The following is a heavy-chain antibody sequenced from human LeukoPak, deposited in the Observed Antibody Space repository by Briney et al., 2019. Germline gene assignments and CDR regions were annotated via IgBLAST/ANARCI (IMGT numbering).Heavy chain of an antibody. CDR1: GFTFSDYY. CDR3: ARPVVAATTPDTFDI. J-gene: IGHJ3*02. D-gene: IGHD2-15*01. Sequence: PGGSLRLSCAASGFTFSDYYMSWIRQAPGKGLEWVSYISSGGRTIYYADSVKGRFTMSRDNAKNSLYLQMNSLRAEDTAVCYCARPVVAATTPDTFDIWGQGTMVTVSS. V-gene: IGHV3-11*04. CDR2: ISSGGRTI.